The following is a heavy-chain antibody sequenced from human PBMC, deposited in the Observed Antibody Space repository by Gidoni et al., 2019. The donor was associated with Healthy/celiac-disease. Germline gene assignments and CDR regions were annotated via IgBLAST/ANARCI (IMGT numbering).Heavy chain of an antibody. CDR2: ISGSGGST. V-gene: IGHV3-23*01. D-gene: IGHD2-15*01. CDR1: GFTFSSYA. Sequence: EVQLLESGGGLVQPGGSLRLSCAASGFTFSSYAMSWVRQAPGKGLEWVSAISGSGGSTYYADSVKGRFTISRDNSKNTLYLQMNSLRAEDTAVYYCAKIFGISVVVVAAWYFDYWGQGTLVTVSS. J-gene: IGHJ4*02. CDR3: AKIFGISVVVVAAWYFDY.